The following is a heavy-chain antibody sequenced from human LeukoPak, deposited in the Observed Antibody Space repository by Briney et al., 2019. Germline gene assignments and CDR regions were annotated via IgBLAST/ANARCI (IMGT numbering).Heavy chain of an antibody. V-gene: IGHV4-38-2*01. CDR2: IYHSGST. D-gene: IGHD3-10*01. Sequence: PAETLSLTCAVSGYFISIGYYWGWIRQPPGKGLEWIGSIYHSGSTYYNPSLKSRVTISVDTSKTQFSLKLSSVTAADTAVYYCARANYYGSGSYGFDPWGQGTLVTVSS. J-gene: IGHJ5*02. CDR1: GYFISIGYY. CDR3: ARANYYGSGSYGFDP.